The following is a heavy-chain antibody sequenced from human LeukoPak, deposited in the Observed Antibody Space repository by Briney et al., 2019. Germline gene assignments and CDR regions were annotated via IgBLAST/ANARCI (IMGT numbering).Heavy chain of an antibody. CDR2: IIPIFGTA. CDR1: GGTFSSYA. CDR3: ASDHNWSADAFDI. V-gene: IGHV1-69*05. Sequence: SVKVSCKASGGTFSSYAISWVRQAPGQGLEWVGRIIPIFGTANYAQKFQGRVTITTDESTSTAYMELSSLRSEDTAVYYCASDHNWSADAFDIWGQGTMVTVSS. J-gene: IGHJ3*02. D-gene: IGHD3-3*01.